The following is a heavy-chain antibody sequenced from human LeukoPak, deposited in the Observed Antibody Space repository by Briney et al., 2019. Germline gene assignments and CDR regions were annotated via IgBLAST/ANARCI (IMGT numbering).Heavy chain of an antibody. V-gene: IGHV3-15*01. J-gene: IGHJ4*02. CDR2: IRGKTDGGTT. CDR1: GFSFSNAW. Sequence: GGSLRLSCAASGFSFSNAWMNWVRQAPGKGLEWVGRIRGKTDGGTTDYAAPVKGRFTISRDDSKNTLYLQMNSLKTEETAVYFCTTEDYYYDSSGYYNFDYWGQGTLVTVSS. CDR3: TTEDYYYDSSGYYNFDY. D-gene: IGHD3-22*01.